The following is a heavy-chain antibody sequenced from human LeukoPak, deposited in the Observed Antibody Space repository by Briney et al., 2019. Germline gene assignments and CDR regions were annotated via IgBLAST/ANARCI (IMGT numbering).Heavy chain of an antibody. CDR1: GFTFSSYW. J-gene: IGHJ2*01. V-gene: IGHV3-66*01. D-gene: IGHD1-7*01. CDR2: IYSGGST. Sequence: GGSLRLSCAASGFTFSSYWMSWVRQAPGKGLEWVSVIYSGGSTYYADSVKGRFTISRDNSKNTLYLQMNSLRAEDTAVYYCARVAGTTSVHLWGRGTLVTVSS. CDR3: ARVAGTTSVHL.